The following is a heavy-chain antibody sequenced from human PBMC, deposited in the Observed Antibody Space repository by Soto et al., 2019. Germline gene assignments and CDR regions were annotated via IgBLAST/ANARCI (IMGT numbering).Heavy chain of an antibody. CDR1: GGSISSGGYY. V-gene: IGHV4-31*03. CDR3: ARVPPDDYGGKIWFDP. CDR2: TYYSGST. D-gene: IGHD4-17*01. J-gene: IGHJ5*02. Sequence: SETLSLTCTVSGGSISSGGYYWSWIRQHPGKGLEWIGYTYYSGSTYYNPSLKSRVTISVDASKNQFSLKLSSVTAADTAVYYCARVPPDDYGGKIWFDPWGQGTLVTVSS.